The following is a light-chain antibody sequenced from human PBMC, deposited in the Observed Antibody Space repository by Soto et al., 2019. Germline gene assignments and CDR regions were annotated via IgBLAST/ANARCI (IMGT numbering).Light chain of an antibody. Sequence: EIILTQSPASLSVSPGERATLSCRASQSVNNNLAWYQQKPGQAPRLLIYGASNRATGVPDRISGLGSGTDFTLTISRLEPEDFAVYYCHQYGTSPYTFGQGTKLEI. J-gene: IGKJ2*01. CDR3: HQYGTSPYT. V-gene: IGKV3-20*01. CDR2: GAS. CDR1: QSVNNN.